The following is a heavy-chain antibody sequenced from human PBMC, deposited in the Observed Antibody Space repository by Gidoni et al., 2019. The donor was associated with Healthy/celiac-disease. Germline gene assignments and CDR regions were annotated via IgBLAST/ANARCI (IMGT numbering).Heavy chain of an antibody. CDR2: LIPIFGTA. V-gene: IGHV1-69*01. CDR1: RATFSSYA. J-gene: IGHJ3*02. D-gene: IGHD3-22*01. CDR3: AGMIVVAYAFDI. Sequence: QVQLVPSGAAATKPRPSANVSCYHARATFSSYAISWVRQAPGQGLEWMGGLIPIFGTANYAQKFQGRVTITAEESTSTAYMELSSLRSEDTAVYYCAGMIVVAYAFDIWGQGTMVTVSS.